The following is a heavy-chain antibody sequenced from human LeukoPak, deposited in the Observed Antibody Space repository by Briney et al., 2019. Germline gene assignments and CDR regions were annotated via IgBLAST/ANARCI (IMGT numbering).Heavy chain of an antibody. J-gene: IGHJ4*02. D-gene: IGHD1-26*01. V-gene: IGHV1-46*01. CDR2: INPSGGSA. Sequence: GASVKVSSKASGYTFTSYYMHWVRQAPGQGLEWMGIINPSGGSASYAQKFQGRVTMTRDTSTSTVYMELSSLRSEDTAVYYCARDRSVGAIHPGYWGQATLGTLSS. CDR3: ARDRSVGAIHPGY. CDR1: GYTFTSYY.